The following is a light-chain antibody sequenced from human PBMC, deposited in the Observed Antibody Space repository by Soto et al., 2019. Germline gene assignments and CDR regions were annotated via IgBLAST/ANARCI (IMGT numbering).Light chain of an antibody. CDR3: QQYYSTART. V-gene: IGKV4-1*01. J-gene: IGKJ2*01. CDR1: QSVLYSFNNKNY. Sequence: DIVMTQSPDSLAVSLGERAIINCKSSQSVLYSFNNKNYLAWCQQKPGQPPKLLIYWASTRESGVPDRFSGSGSEADFTLTISSLQAEDVAVYYCQQYYSTARTFGQGTKLEI. CDR2: WAS.